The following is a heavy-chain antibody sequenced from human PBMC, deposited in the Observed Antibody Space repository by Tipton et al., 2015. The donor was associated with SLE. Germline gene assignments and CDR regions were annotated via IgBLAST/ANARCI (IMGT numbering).Heavy chain of an antibody. Sequence: TLSLTCTVSGASISSHYWNWIRQTPGEGLEWIGYIFYGRDPNYNPSLKSRVTISIEASKNQLSLTLKYVTAADTAVYYCARGSVVADDYWGQGTLVTVSS. V-gene: IGHV4-59*11. CDR1: GASISSHY. J-gene: IGHJ4*02. CDR3: ARGSVVADDY. D-gene: IGHD2-15*01. CDR2: IFYGRDP.